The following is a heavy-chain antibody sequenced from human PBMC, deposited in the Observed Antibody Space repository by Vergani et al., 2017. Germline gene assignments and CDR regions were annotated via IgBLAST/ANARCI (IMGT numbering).Heavy chain of an antibody. D-gene: IGHD2-2*01. CDR1: GGSISSGGYY. CDR2: IYYSGST. CDR3: ARGGYCSSTSCSSYWYFDL. V-gene: IGHV4-31*03. J-gene: IGHJ2*01. Sequence: QVQLQESGPGLVKPSHTLSLTCTVSGGSISSGGYYWSWIRQHPGKGLEWIGYIYYSGSTYYNPSLKSRVTISVDTSKNQFSLKLSSVTAADTAVYYCARGGYCSSTSCSSYWYFDLWGRGTLVTVSS.